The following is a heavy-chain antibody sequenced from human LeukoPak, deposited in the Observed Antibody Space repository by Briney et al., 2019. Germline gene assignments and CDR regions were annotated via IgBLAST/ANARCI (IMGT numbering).Heavy chain of an antibody. CDR3: ARTYNWNEVWFDP. Sequence: SETLSLTCTVSGGSISSYYWSWIRQPPGKGLEWIRYIYYSGSTNYNPSLKSRVTISVDTSKNQFSLKLSSVTAADTAVYYCARTYNWNEVWFDPWGQGTLVTVSS. CDR1: GGSISSYY. V-gene: IGHV4-59*12. CDR2: IYYSGST. J-gene: IGHJ5*02. D-gene: IGHD1-20*01.